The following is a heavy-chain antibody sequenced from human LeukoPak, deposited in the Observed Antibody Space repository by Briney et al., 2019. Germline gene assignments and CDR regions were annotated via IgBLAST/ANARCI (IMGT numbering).Heavy chain of an antibody. D-gene: IGHD5-24*01. CDR2: INPSGGST. CDR3: ARVGFFRPEVASFDY. V-gene: IGHV1-46*01. CDR1: GYTFTSYY. Sequence: ASVKVSCKASGYTFTSYYMHWVRQAPGQGLEWMGIINPSGGSTSYAQKFQGRVTMTRDTSTSTVYMELSSLRSEDTAVYYCARVGFFRPEVASFDYWGQGTLVTVSS. J-gene: IGHJ4*02.